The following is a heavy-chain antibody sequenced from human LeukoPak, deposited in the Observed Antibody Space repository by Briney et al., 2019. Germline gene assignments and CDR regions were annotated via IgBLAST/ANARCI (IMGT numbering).Heavy chain of an antibody. D-gene: IGHD4-11*01. J-gene: IGHJ4*02. V-gene: IGHV3-33*01. Sequence: GGSLRLSCAASGFTFSSYGMHWVRQAPGKGLEWVAVIWYDGSNKYYADSVKGRFTISRDNSKDTLYLQMNSLRAEDTAVYYCARKPLSYSDYEVDYWGQGTLVTVSS. CDR3: ARKPLSYSDYEVDY. CDR2: IWYDGSNK. CDR1: GFTFSSYG.